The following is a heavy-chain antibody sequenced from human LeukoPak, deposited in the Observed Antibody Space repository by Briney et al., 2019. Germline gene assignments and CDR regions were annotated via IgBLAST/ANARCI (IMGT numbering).Heavy chain of an antibody. CDR3: AFDTNREQDI. Sequence: PGGSLRLSCAASGFTFSNYYMHWVRQAPGKGLEYVSAISGNGVNTHYVNSVKGRFTISRDNSKDTMYLQMGSLRAEDTAVYYYAFDTNREQDIWGQGTTVTVSS. CDR2: ISGNGVNT. D-gene: IGHD3-22*01. J-gene: IGHJ6*02. CDR1: GFTFSNYY. V-gene: IGHV3-64*01.